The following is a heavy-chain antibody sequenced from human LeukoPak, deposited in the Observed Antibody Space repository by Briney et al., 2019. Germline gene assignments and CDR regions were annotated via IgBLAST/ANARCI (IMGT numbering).Heavy chain of an antibody. V-gene: IGHV1-2*06. J-gene: IGHJ4*02. CDR3: ARDLGYCSGGSCY. Sequence: ASVKVSCKASGYTFTGYYMHCVRQAPGQGLEWMGRINPNSGGTNYAQKFQGRVTMTRDTSISTAYMELSRLRSDDTAVYYCARDLGYCSGGSCYWGQGTLVTVSS. D-gene: IGHD2-15*01. CDR2: INPNSGGT. CDR1: GYTFTGYY.